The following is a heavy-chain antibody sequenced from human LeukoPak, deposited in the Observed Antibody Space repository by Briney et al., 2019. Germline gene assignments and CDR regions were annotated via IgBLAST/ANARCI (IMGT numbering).Heavy chain of an antibody. D-gene: IGHD3-22*01. CDR1: GGPISSYY. J-gene: IGHJ3*02. CDR2: IYYSGST. V-gene: IGHV4-59*01. Sequence: PSETLSLTCTVSGGPISSYYWGWIRQPPGKGPEWIGYIYYSGSTNYNPSLKSRVTISVDTSKNQFSLKLSSVTAGDTAVYYCAGTTLDYYDSSGSYAFDIWGQGTMVTVSS. CDR3: AGTTLDYYDSSGSYAFDI.